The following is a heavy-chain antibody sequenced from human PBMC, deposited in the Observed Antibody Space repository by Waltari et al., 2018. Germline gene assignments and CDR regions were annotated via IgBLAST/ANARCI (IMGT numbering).Heavy chain of an antibody. CDR1: GFTFSSYS. D-gene: IGHD6-13*01. CDR3: ARALVSSSWYWGF. CDR2: ISSSSSYI. J-gene: IGHJ4*02. V-gene: IGHV3-21*01. Sequence: EVQLVESGGGLVKPGGSLRLSCAASGFTFSSYSMNWVRQAPGKGLEWVSSISSSSSYIYYADSVKGRFTISRDNAKNSLYLQMNSLRAEDTAVYYCARALVSSSWYWGFWGQGTLVTVPS.